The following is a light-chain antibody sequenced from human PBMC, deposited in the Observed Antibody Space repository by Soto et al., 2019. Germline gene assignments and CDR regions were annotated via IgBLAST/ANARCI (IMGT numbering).Light chain of an antibody. Sequence: DIQMTQSPSSLSVSVGDRVTITCRASQTISSFLNWYQQKPGRAPKLLIYASSNLQSGVPSRFRGSGSGTDFTLTISSLQPEDFATYYCQQSYSTPYTVGQGTKLEIK. CDR1: QTISSF. CDR3: QQSYSTPYT. CDR2: ASS. J-gene: IGKJ2*01. V-gene: IGKV1-39*01.